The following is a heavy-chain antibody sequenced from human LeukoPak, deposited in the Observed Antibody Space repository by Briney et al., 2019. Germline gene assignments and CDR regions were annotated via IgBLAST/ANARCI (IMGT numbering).Heavy chain of an antibody. V-gene: IGHV3-48*03. Sequence: PGGSLRLSCAASGFTFSSYEMNWVRQAPGKGLEWVSYISSSGSTIYYADSVKGRFTISRDNAKNSLYLQMNSLRAEDTAVYYCARVDVGATSDYWGQGILVTVSS. CDR3: ARVDVGATSDY. J-gene: IGHJ4*02. CDR1: GFTFSSYE. D-gene: IGHD1-26*01. CDR2: ISSSGSTI.